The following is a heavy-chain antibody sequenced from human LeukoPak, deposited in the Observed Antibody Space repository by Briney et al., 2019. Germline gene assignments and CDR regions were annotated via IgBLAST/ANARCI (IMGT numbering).Heavy chain of an antibody. CDR2: MNPNSGNT. Sequence: ASVKVSCKASGYTFTSYDINWVRQATGQGLEWMGWMNPNSGNTGYAQKFQGRVTMTRNTSISTAYMELSSLRSEDTAVYYCARGRDGYNYDDWYFDLWGRGTLVTVSS. CDR1: GYTFTSYD. J-gene: IGHJ2*01. V-gene: IGHV1-8*01. CDR3: ARGRDGYNYDDWYFDL. D-gene: IGHD5-24*01.